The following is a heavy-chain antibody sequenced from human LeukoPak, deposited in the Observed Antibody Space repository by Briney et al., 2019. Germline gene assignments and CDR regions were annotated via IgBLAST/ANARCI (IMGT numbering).Heavy chain of an antibody. J-gene: IGHJ4*02. D-gene: IGHD3-16*01. Sequence: GGSLRLSCAVSGLTLSNYWMNWVRQAPGKGLEWVANINPDGGEERYVDSVKGRFVISRDDAKNSLYLQMNSLRAEGTAVYYCAIWGADQNYWSQGTLVTVSS. CDR1: GLTLSNYW. CDR3: AIWGADQNY. CDR2: INPDGGEE. V-gene: IGHV3-7*02.